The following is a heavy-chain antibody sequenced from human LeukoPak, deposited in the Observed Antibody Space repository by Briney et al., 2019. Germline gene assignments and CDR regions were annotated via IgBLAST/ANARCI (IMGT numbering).Heavy chain of an antibody. CDR2: INGDGSRT. Sequence: GGSLRLSCAASGFTLSSHRMDWVRQAPGKGLVWVSGINGDGSRTKYEDSVKGRFTVSRDNAKNTLYLQMNSLRAEDTAVYYCASPYSSGLWGQGTLDTVSS. CDR3: ASPYSSGL. V-gene: IGHV3-74*03. J-gene: IGHJ1*01. D-gene: IGHD6-25*01. CDR1: GFTLSSHR.